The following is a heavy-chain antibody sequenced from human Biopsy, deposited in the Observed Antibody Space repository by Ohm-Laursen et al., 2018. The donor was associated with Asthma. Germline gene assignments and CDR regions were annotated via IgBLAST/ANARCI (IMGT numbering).Heavy chain of an antibody. V-gene: IGHV3-23*01. CDR3: AKDKRYSGSYFDY. D-gene: IGHD1-26*01. CDR2: LSGSGGST. J-gene: IGHJ4*02. CDR1: GFTFSSYA. Sequence: GSLRLSCAASGFTFSSYAMSWVRQAQGKGLEWVSALSGSGGSTYYADSVKGRFTISRDNSKNTLYLQMNSLRAEDTAVYYCAKDKRYSGSYFDYWGQGTLVTVSS.